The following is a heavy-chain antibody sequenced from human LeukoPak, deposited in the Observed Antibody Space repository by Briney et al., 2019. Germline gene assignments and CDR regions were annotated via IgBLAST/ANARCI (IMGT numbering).Heavy chain of an antibody. CDR2: INPNSGGT. CDR3: ARDSSSWYFDSLQKRTTTYYYMDV. Sequence: ASVKVSCKASGYTFTGYYMHWVRQAPGQGLEWMGWINPNSGGTNYAQKFQGRVTMTRDTSISTAYMELSRLRSDDTAVYYCARDSSSWYFDSLQKRTTTYYYMDVWGKGTTVTISS. V-gene: IGHV1-2*02. CDR1: GYTFTGYY. J-gene: IGHJ6*03. D-gene: IGHD6-13*01.